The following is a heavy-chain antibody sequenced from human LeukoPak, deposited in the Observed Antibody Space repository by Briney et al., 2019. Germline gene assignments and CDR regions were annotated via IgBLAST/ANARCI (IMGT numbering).Heavy chain of an antibody. CDR2: INSSGSA. CDR3: ARGTRTVITPGGRYLDL. V-gene: IGHV4-34*01. Sequence: SETLSLTCTVYGGSFSSYYWSWIRQPPGRGLEWIGEINSSGSANYTPSLKSRATISADKSKNQFSLKLNSVTAADTAVFYCARGTRTVITPGGRYLDLWGRGTLVTVSS. D-gene: IGHD4-23*01. J-gene: IGHJ2*01. CDR1: GGSFSSYY.